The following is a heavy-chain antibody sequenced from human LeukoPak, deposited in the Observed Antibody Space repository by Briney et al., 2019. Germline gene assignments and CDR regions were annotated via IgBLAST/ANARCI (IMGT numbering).Heavy chain of an antibody. CDR3: ARYYYDSSGSGMDV. V-gene: IGHV3-33*01. J-gene: IGHJ6*02. CDR1: GFTFSSYG. D-gene: IGHD3-22*01. Sequence: GRSLRLSCAASGFTFSSYGMHWVRQAPGKGLEWAAVIWYDGSNKYYADSVKGRFTISRDNSKNTLYLQMNSLRAEDTAVYYCARYYYDSSGSGMDVWGQGTTVTVSS. CDR2: IWYDGSNK.